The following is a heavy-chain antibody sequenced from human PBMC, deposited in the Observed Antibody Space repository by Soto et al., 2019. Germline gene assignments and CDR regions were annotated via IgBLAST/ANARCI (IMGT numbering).Heavy chain of an antibody. Sequence: QVQLQESGPGLVRPSETLSLTCTVSSDSISSYYWIWIRQSPGKGLEWIGYTDYSGNTNYNPSLKSRVTISGDTSKNQFSLRLSPVTAADTAVYYCASAVGDPLYSLDYWGQGTLVTVSS. V-gene: IGHV4-59*08. CDR2: TDYSGNT. CDR3: ASAVGDPLYSLDY. CDR1: SDSISSYY. J-gene: IGHJ4*02. D-gene: IGHD2-15*01.